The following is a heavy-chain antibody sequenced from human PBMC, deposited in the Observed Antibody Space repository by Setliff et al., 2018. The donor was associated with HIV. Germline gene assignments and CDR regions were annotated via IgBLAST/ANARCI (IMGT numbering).Heavy chain of an antibody. CDR3: ARHSPSDY. V-gene: IGHV4-59*08. J-gene: IGHJ4*02. CDR2: IYNSAST. CDR1: GGSISTDY. Sequence: SETLSLTCTVSGGSISTDYWTWIRQPPGKGLEWIGYIYNSASTSYNPSLKSRVTISVDASKNQFSLKLSSVTAADTAVYYCARHSPSDYWGQGTLVTVSS.